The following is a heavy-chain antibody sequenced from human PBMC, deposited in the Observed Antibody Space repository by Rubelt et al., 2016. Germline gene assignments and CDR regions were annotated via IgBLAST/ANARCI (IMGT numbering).Heavy chain of an antibody. CDR3: ARDVGGNSVLYYFDY. CDR1: GYTFTSYG. CDR2: ISAYNGNT. J-gene: IGHJ4*02. Sequence: QVQLVQSGAEVKKPGASVKVSCKASGYTFTSYGISWVRQAPGQGLEWMGWISAYNGNTNYAQKRQGRVTMTTDTSTSTADMELGSLRSDDTAVYYCARDVGGNSVLYYFDYWGQGTLVTVSS. V-gene: IGHV1-18*01. D-gene: IGHD4-23*01.